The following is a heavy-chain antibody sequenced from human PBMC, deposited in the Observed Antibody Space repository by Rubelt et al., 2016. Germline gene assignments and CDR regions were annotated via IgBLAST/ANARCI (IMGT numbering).Heavy chain of an antibody. CDR2: ISWNGDFI. CDR1: GFTFDEYA. Sequence: VESGGGLVQPGRSLRLSCAASGFTFDEYAMHWVRQAPGKGLEWVSSISWNGDFIGYADSVQGRFTISRDIAKRSLYLQMNSLRTDDTALYFCAEDLTYDSSGYNPGRDYGLGGWGQGTTVTVSS. CDR3: AEDLTYDSSGYNPGRDYGLGG. D-gene: IGHD3-22*01. V-gene: IGHV3-9*01. J-gene: IGHJ6*02.